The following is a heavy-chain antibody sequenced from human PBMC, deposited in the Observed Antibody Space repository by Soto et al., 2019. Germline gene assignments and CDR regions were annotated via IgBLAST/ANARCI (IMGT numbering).Heavy chain of an antibody. CDR3: ARAPTITYYDFWSGYLAPEFDY. J-gene: IGHJ4*02. CDR1: GYTFTGYY. D-gene: IGHD3-3*01. CDR2: INPNSGGT. Sequence: ASVKVSCKASGYTFTGYYMHWVRQAPGQGLEWMGWINPNSGGTNDAQKFQGWVTMTRDTSISTAYMELSRLRSDDTAVYYCARAPTITYYDFWSGYLAPEFDYWGQGTLVTVSS. V-gene: IGHV1-2*04.